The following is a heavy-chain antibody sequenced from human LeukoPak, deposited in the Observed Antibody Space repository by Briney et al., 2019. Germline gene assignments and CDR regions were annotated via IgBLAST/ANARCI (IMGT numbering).Heavy chain of an antibody. Sequence: PGGSLRLSCAASGFTFSSYGMHWVRQAPGKGLEWVAVISYDGSNRYYADSVKGRLTISRDKSKNTLYLQMNSLRAEDTAVYYCAKDQDTAMVPYDAFDIWGQGTMVTVSS. D-gene: IGHD5-18*01. CDR1: GFTFSSYG. CDR2: ISYDGSNR. J-gene: IGHJ3*02. V-gene: IGHV3-30*18. CDR3: AKDQDTAMVPYDAFDI.